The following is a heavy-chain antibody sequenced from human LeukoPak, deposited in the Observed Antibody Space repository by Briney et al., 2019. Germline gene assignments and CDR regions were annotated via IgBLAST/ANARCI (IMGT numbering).Heavy chain of an antibody. CDR1: GGSFSGYY. CDR3: ARVKGYSYGYYYGMDV. J-gene: IGHJ6*02. D-gene: IGHD5-18*01. CDR2: INHSGST. V-gene: IGHV4-34*01. Sequence: SETLSLTCAVYGGSFSGYYWSWIRQPPGKGLEWIGEINHSGSTNYNPSLKSRVTISVDTSKNQLSLKLSSVTAADTAVYYCARVKGYSYGYYYGMDVWGQGTTVTVSS.